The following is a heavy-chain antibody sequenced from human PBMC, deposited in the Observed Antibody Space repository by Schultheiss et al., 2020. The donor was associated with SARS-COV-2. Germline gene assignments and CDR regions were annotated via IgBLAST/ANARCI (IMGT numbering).Heavy chain of an antibody. CDR3: AREYPVYNWSYFDY. Sequence: GESLKISCAAPGFTVSSNYMSWVRQAPGKGLEWVSVVYSCDKTYYGDSVKGRFTISRDNSKNTLYLQMNSLRADDTAVYYCAREYPVYNWSYFDYWGQGTLVTVSS. CDR2: VYSCDKT. J-gene: IGHJ4*02. D-gene: IGHD1-20*01. V-gene: IGHV3-66*03. CDR1: GFTVSSNY.